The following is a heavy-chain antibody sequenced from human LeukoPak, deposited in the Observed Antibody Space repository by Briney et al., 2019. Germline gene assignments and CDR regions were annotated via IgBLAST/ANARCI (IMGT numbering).Heavy chain of an antibody. D-gene: IGHD2-2*01. Sequence: SETLSLTCTVSGGSISSGGYYWSWIRQPPGKGLEWIGYIYHSGSTYYNPSLKSRVTISVDRSKNQFSLKLSSVTAADTAVYYCARESSSTAPFDYWGQGTLVTVSS. CDR2: IYHSGST. J-gene: IGHJ4*02. CDR3: ARESSSTAPFDY. V-gene: IGHV4-30-2*01. CDR1: GGSISSGGYY.